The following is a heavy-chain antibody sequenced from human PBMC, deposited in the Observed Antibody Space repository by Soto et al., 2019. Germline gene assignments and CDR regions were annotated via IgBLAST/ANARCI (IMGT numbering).Heavy chain of an antibody. CDR3: AKDPYSSSWHNWFDP. D-gene: IGHD6-13*01. CDR2: ISGSGGST. Sequence: SLRLSCAASGFTFSSYAMSWVRQAPGKGLEWVSAISGSGGSTYYADSVKGRFTISRDNSKNTLYLQMNSLRAEDTAVYYCAKDPYSSSWHNWFDPWGQGTLVTVSS. J-gene: IGHJ5*02. CDR1: GFTFSSYA. V-gene: IGHV3-23*01.